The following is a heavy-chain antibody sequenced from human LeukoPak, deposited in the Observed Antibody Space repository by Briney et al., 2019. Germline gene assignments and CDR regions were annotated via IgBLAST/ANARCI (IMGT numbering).Heavy chain of an antibody. CDR3: ARDARYSGYGNYYYYYMDV. CDR1: GGSISSHY. V-gene: IGHV4-59*11. Sequence: PSETLSLTCTVSGGSISSHYWIWIRQPPGKGLEWIGYIYYSGSNNYNPSLKSRVTISVDTSKNQFSLKLSSVTAADTAVYYCARDARYSGYGNYYYYYMDVWGKGTTVTVSS. J-gene: IGHJ6*03. D-gene: IGHD5-12*01. CDR2: IYYSGSN.